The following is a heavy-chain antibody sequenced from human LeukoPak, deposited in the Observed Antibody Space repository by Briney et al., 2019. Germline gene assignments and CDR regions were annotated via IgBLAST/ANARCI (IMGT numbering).Heavy chain of an antibody. CDR2: IHYSGST. Sequence: PSETLSLTCTVSGASIRSSYWSWLRQPPGKGLQWIGYIHYSGSTDSNASLKNRVAVSMDTSKNQFSLKLSSVTAADTAVYYCARSQGTRYDFWSGYPTHYFDYWGQGTLVTVSS. CDR1: GASIRSSY. D-gene: IGHD3-3*01. CDR3: ARSQGTRYDFWSGYPTHYFDY. J-gene: IGHJ4*02. V-gene: IGHV4-59*13.